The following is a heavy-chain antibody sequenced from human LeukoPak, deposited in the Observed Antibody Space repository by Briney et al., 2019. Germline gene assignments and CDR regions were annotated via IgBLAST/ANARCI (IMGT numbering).Heavy chain of an antibody. D-gene: IGHD6-13*01. Sequence: PSETLSLTCTVSGGSINNNNYYWSWIRQPPGKGLEWIGSIYYSGSTYYNPSLKSRVTISVDTSKNQFSLKLSSVTAADTAVYYCARKLVGYSSSWYHPEGAFDIWGQGTMVTVSS. J-gene: IGHJ3*02. CDR1: GGSINNNNYY. CDR2: IYYSGST. V-gene: IGHV4-39*01. CDR3: ARKLVGYSSSWYHPEGAFDI.